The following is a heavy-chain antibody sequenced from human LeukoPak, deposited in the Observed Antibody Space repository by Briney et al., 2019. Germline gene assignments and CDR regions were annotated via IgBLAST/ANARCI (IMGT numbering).Heavy chain of an antibody. D-gene: IGHD6-19*01. CDR3: ARRSSSTGWSFDY. J-gene: IGHJ4*02. Sequence: PSETLSLTCTVSGGSISSYYWTWIRQPPGKGLEWIGQIYSSGSTNYNPSLKSRVTISVDTSKNQFSLELNSVTAADTALYYCARRSSSTGWSFDYWGQGTLVADSS. CDR1: GGSISSYY. V-gene: IGHV4-59*08. CDR2: IYSSGST.